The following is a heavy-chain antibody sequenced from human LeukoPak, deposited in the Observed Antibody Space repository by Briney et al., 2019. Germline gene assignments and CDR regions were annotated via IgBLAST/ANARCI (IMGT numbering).Heavy chain of an antibody. CDR2: ISGSGGST. V-gene: IGHV3-23*01. CDR3: AKDLVGATGGD. J-gene: IGHJ4*02. Sequence: RGSLRLSCAASGFTFSSYAMSSVRQAPGKGLEWDSAISGSGGSTYYADSVKGRFTISRDNPKNTLYLQMNSLRAEDTAVYYCAKDLVGATGGDWGQGTLVTVSS. D-gene: IGHD1-26*01. CDR1: GFTFSSYA.